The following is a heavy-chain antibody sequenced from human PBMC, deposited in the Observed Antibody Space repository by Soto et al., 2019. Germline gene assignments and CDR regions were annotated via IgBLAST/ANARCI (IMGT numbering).Heavy chain of an antibody. CDR3: ARVGRYCDWLKGYGMDD. V-gene: IGHV3-30-3*01. CDR1: GFTFSSYA. CDR2: ISYDGSNQ. J-gene: IGHJ6*02. D-gene: IGHD3-9*01. Sequence: HVQLGESGGGVVQPGRSLRLSCAASGFTFSSYAMHWVRQAPGKGLARVAVISYDGSNQYYAASVKGRLTISRDNSKNTLYLQMNSIRAENTAVYYCARVGRYCDWLKGYGMDDWGQWTTVTVSS.